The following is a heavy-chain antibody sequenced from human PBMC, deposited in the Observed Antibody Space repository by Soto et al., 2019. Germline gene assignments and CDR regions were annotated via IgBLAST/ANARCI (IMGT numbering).Heavy chain of an antibody. CDR1: GFTFSSYA. CDR2: ISYDGSNK. V-gene: IGHV3-30-3*01. CDR3: ARARVAVPPDY. Sequence: VQLLESGGGVVQPGRSLRLSCAASGFTFSSYAMHWVRQAPGKGLEWVAVISYDGSNKYYADSVKGRFTISRDNSKNTLYLQMNSLRAEDTAVYYCARARVAVPPDYWGQGTLVTVSS. J-gene: IGHJ4*02. D-gene: IGHD6-19*01.